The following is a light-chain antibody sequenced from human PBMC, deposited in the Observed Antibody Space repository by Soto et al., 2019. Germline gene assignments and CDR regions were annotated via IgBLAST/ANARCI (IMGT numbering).Light chain of an antibody. CDR1: QSTSSW. V-gene: IGKV1-5*03. J-gene: IGKJ1*01. CDR2: KAS. Sequence: DIQMTQSPSTLSASVGDRVTITCRASQSTSSWLAWYQQKPGKAPKLLIYKASSLESGVPSRFSGSGSGTEFTLTISSLQPDDFATYYCQQGKTFGQGTKVEIK. CDR3: QQGKT.